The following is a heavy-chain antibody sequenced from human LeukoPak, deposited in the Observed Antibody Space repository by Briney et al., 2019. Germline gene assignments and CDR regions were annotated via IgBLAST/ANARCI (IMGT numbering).Heavy chain of an antibody. V-gene: IGHV1-69*01. D-gene: IGHD6-6*01. Sequence: SLKVSCKASGGTFSSYAISWVRQAPGQGLEWRGGIIPIFGTANYAQKFQGRVTITADESTSTAYMELSSLRSEDTAVYYCAREGLGLLVRGAYHYYYYMDVWGKGTTVTVSS. J-gene: IGHJ6*03. CDR3: AREGLGLLVRGAYHYYYYMDV. CDR1: GGTFSSYA. CDR2: IIPIFGTA.